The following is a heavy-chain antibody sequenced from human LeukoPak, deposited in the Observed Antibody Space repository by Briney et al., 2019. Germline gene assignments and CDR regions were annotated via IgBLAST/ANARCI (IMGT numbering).Heavy chain of an antibody. Sequence: ASVKVSCKASGYTLTNHYMYWVRQAPGQGLEWMGIIHPSGDRTSYAQKFQGRVTMTSDTSTSTVYMELNSLRAEDTAVYYCARGHYGSGIHQGAFDIWGQGTIVTVSS. J-gene: IGHJ3*02. CDR1: GYTLTNHY. D-gene: IGHD3-10*01. V-gene: IGHV1-46*01. CDR2: IHPSGDRT. CDR3: ARGHYGSGIHQGAFDI.